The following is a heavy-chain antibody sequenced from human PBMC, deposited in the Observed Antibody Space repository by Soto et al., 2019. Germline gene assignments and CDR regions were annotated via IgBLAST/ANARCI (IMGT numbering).Heavy chain of an antibody. V-gene: IGHV4-59*12. CDR1: GGSISSYY. Sequence: PSETLSLTCTVSGGSISSYYWTWIRQPPGKGLEWIGYIYYSGSTNYNPSLKSRVTISVATSKTQFSLKLSSVTAADTAVYYCARERGSEAMGANGFENWGQGTLVTVSS. J-gene: IGHJ4*03. D-gene: IGHD3-10*01. CDR3: ARERGSEAMGANGFEN. CDR2: IYYSGST.